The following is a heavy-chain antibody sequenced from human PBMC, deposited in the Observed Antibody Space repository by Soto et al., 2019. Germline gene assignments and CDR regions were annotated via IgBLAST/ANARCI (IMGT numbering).Heavy chain of an antibody. CDR3: ARDRRFSRRWRRGMEV. Sequence: ASVKVSCNASGYTFTGYYMHWGRQAPGQGLEWMGWINPNSGGTNYAQKFQGRVTMTRDTSISTAYMELSRLRSDDTAVYYCARDRRFSRRWRRGMEVWGQGTTVTVS. J-gene: IGHJ6*02. CDR2: INPNSGGT. CDR1: GYTFTGYY. D-gene: IGHD6-19*01. V-gene: IGHV1-2*02.